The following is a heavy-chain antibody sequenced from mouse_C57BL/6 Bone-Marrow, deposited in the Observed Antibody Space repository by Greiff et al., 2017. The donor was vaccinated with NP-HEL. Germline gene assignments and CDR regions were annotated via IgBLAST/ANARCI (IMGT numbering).Heavy chain of an antibody. D-gene: IGHD2-1*01. V-gene: IGHV1-42*01. J-gene: IGHJ4*01. CDR1: GYSFTGYY. CDR2: INPSTGGT. CDR3: ARPVYYGNYDAMDY. Sequence: VQLQQSGPELVKPGASVKISCKASGYSFTGYYMNWVKQSPEKSLEWIGEINPSTGGTTYNQKFKAKATLTVDKSSSTAYMQLKSLTSEDSAVYYCARPVYYGNYDAMDYWGQGTSVTVSS.